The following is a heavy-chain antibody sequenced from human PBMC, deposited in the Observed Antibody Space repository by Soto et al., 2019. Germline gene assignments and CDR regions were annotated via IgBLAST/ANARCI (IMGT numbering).Heavy chain of an antibody. CDR3: ARPVPAAGYGMDV. Sequence: SETLSLTCTVSGGSISSGDYYWSWIRQPPGKGLEWTGYIYYSGSTYYNPSLKSRVTISVDTSKNQFSLKLSSVTAADTAVYYCARPVPAAGYGMDVWGQGTTVTVSS. D-gene: IGHD2-2*01. V-gene: IGHV4-30-4*01. CDR2: IYYSGST. CDR1: GGSISSGDYY. J-gene: IGHJ6*02.